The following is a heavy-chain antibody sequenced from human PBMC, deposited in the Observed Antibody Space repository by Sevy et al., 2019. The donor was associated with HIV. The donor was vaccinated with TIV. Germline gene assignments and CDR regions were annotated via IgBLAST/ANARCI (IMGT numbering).Heavy chain of an antibody. CDR2: IYPGDSDT. Sequence: GESLKISCKGSGYSFSNYWIAWVRQMPGKGLEWMGIIYPGDSDTRYSPSFQGQVIISADKSISTAYLQRSSRKASDSAIYYCARLGSNRPAYYGLDVWGQGTTVTVSS. J-gene: IGHJ6*02. D-gene: IGHD6-13*01. CDR3: ARLGSNRPAYYGLDV. CDR1: GYSFSNYW. V-gene: IGHV5-51*01.